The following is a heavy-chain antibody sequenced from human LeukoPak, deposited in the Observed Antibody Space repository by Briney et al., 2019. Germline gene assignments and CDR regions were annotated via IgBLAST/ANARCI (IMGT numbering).Heavy chain of an antibody. Sequence: GGSLRLSCAVSGITLSNYVMSWVRQAPGKGLEWVAGISGGGGGTNYADSVKGRFTVSRDNPKNTLYLQMHSLRAEDTAVYFCAKRGVVVRVILVGFHKEANYFDSWGQGALVTVSS. D-gene: IGHD3-10*01. CDR2: ISGGGGGT. CDR1: GITLSNYV. J-gene: IGHJ4*02. V-gene: IGHV3-23*01. CDR3: AKRGVVVRVILVGFHKEANYFDS.